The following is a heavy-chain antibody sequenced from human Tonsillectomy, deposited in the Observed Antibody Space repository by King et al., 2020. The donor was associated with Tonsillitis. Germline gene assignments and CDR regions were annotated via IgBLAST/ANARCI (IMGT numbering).Heavy chain of an antibody. CDR3: ARDHHYDSSGYYQH. V-gene: IGHV3-11*01. J-gene: IGHJ1*01. CDR2: ISSSGSTI. D-gene: IGHD3-22*01. Sequence: QLVQSGGGLVKPGGSLRLSCAASGFTCSDYYMSWIRQAPGKGLEWVSYISSSGSTIYYADSVKGRFTISRDNAKNSLYLQMNSLRAEDTAVYYCARDHHYDSSGYYQHWGQGTLVTVSS. CDR1: GFTCSDYY.